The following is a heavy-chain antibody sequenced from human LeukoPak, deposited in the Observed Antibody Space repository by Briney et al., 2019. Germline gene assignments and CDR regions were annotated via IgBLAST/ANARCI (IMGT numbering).Heavy chain of an antibody. Sequence: ASVKVSCKASGYTFTDYYIHWVRQAPGQGLEWMGWINPNSGGTEYAQKFQGRVSITRDTSISTAYMELSRLRSDDTAVYYCARDGYHYGQFDHWGQGTLVTVSS. CDR3: ARDGYHYGQFDH. D-gene: IGHD5-12*01. CDR2: INPNSGGT. CDR1: GYTFTDYY. V-gene: IGHV1-2*02. J-gene: IGHJ4*02.